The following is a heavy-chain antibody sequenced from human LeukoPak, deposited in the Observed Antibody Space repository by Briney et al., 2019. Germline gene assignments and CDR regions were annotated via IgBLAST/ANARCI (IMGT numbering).Heavy chain of an antibody. D-gene: IGHD3-10*01. V-gene: IGHV4-31*03. CDR3: ARASRLLWFGDPRQDAFDI. CDR1: GGSISSGGYY. Sequence: SETLSLTCTVSGGSISSGGYYWSWIRQHPGKGLEWIRYIYYSGSTYYNPSLKSRVTISVDTSKNQFSLKLSSVTAADTAVYYCARASRLLWFGDPRQDAFDIWGQGTMVTVSS. CDR2: IYYSGST. J-gene: IGHJ3*02.